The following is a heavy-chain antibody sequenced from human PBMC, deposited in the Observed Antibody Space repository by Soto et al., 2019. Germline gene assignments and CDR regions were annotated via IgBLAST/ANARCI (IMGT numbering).Heavy chain of an antibody. CDR3: ARQGSNEDYDYGMDV. V-gene: IGHV1-69*12. J-gene: IGHJ6*02. Sequence: QVQLVQSGAEVKKPGSSVKVSCKASGGTFSSYAINWVRQAPGQGLEWMGGIIRIFGTPDYAQRFQGRVTITGDESTSTADMELSSLRSEDTAVYYCARQGSNEDYDYGMDVWGQGTTVTVSS. CDR2: IIRIFGTP. D-gene: IGHD3-10*01. CDR1: GGTFSSYA.